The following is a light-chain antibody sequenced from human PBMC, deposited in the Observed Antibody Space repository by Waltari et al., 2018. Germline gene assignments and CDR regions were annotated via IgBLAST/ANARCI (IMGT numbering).Light chain of an antibody. Sequence: QSALTQPASVSGSPGQSITISCTGSSSDVGGYSLVSWYQQHPGKAPKLMIYAVTKRPSGVSHRFSGSKSGNTASLTISGLQTEDEADYDCCSYAGSTTSSVVFGTGTKVIVL. J-gene: IGLJ1*01. CDR1: SSDVGGYSL. V-gene: IGLV2-23*02. CDR3: CSYAGSTTSSVV. CDR2: AVT.